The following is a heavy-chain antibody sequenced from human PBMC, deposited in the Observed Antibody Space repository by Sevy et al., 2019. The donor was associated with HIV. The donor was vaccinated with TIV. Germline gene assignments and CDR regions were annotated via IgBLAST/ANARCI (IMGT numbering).Heavy chain of an antibody. CDR3: ARKDDSVGSFDI. CDR2: TYYRSKWYN. V-gene: IGHV6-1*01. J-gene: IGHJ3*02. D-gene: IGHD3-16*01. CDR1: GDSVSSNSAV. Sequence: QSQTHSLTCAISGDSVSSNSAVWNWIRQSPSRGLEWLGRTYYRSKWYNDYTVSVKSRITINPDTSKNQFSLQLNSVTPEDTAMYYCARKDDSVGSFDIWGQGTMVTVSS.